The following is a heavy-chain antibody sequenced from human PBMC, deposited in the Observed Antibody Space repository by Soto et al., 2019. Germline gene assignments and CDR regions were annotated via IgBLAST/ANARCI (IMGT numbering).Heavy chain of an antibody. CDR1: GFTFSSYS. V-gene: IGHV3-23*04. CDR3: GHGSGSYYGFVDP. CDR2: ISSSGGST. D-gene: IGHD3-10*01. Sequence: EVQLVESGGGLVKPGGSLRLSCAASGFTFSSYSMNWVRQAPGKGLEWVSSISSSGGSTYYADSVKGRFTISRDNSKNTLYLQMNSLRAEDTAVYYCGHGSGSYYGFVDPWGQGTLVTVSS. J-gene: IGHJ5*02.